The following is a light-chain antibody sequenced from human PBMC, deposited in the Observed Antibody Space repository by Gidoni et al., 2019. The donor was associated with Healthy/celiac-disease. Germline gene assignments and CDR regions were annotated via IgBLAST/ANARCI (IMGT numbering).Light chain of an antibody. CDR1: QSISSY. Sequence: DLQMTQSPSSLSASVGDRVTITCRASQSISSYLNWYQQKPGKAPKLLFYAASSLQSWVPSRFSGSGSGTDFTLTISSLQPVDFATYYCQQSYSTPLFGGGTKVEIK. CDR2: AAS. CDR3: QQSYSTPL. J-gene: IGKJ4*01. V-gene: IGKV1-39*01.